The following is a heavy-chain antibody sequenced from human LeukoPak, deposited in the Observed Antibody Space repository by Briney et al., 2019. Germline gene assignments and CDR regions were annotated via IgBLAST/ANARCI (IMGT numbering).Heavy chain of an antibody. J-gene: IGHJ3*02. CDR3: ARGDYYYDSSTYFNDAFDI. D-gene: IGHD3-22*01. V-gene: IGHV3-7*01. CDR1: GFTFSSYW. CDR2: IKPDGSQT. Sequence: PGGSLRLSCAASGFTFSSYWMSWVRQAPGKGLEWVANIKPDGSQTYCVDSVKGLFTISRHNAKHSMYLQMRSLRAEDTAVYYCARGDYYYDSSTYFNDAFDIWGQGTMVTVSS.